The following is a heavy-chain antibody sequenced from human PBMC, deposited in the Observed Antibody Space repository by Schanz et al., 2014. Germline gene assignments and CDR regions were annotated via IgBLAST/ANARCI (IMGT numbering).Heavy chain of an antibody. Sequence: QVQLLQFGGGVVQPGRSLRLSCAASGFTFSSYAMHWVRQAPGKGLEWVALISNDGSIKYYADSVKGRFTISRDNSKNTLYLHMNTLRSEDTAVYYCAKDSTHIDIVLVPTAIDYWGQGTLGTVSS. CDR3: AKDSTHIDIVLVPTAIDY. CDR1: GFTFSSYA. D-gene: IGHD2-2*01. V-gene: IGHV3-30-3*01. J-gene: IGHJ4*02. CDR2: ISNDGSIK.